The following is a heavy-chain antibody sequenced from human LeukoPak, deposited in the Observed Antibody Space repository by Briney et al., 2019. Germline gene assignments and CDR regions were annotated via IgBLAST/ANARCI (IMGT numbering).Heavy chain of an antibody. CDR3: ARLGDHEVAAADTYYYYGMDV. J-gene: IGHJ6*02. V-gene: IGHV4-59*08. CDR1: GGSISSYY. D-gene: IGHD6-13*01. Sequence: PSETLSLTCTVSGGSISSYYWSWIRQPPGKGLEWIGYIYYSGSTNYNPSLKSRVTISVDTSKNQFSLKLSSVTAADTAVYYCARLGDHEVAAADTYYYYGMDVWGQGTTVTVSS. CDR2: IYYSGST.